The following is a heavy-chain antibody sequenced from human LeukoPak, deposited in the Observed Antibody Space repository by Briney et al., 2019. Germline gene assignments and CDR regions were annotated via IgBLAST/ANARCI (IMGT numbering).Heavy chain of an antibody. V-gene: IGHV4-39*01. J-gene: IGHJ5*02. CDR2: IYYSGST. CDR1: GGSISSSSYY. D-gene: IGHD6-13*01. Sequence: SETLSLTCTVSGGSISSSSYYWGWIRQPPGKGLEWIGSIYYSGSTYYNPSLKSRVTISVDTSKNQFSLKLSSVTAADTAVYYCARVTGSTTYSSSWTNWFDPWGQGTLVTVSS. CDR3: ARVTGSTTYSSSWTNWFDP.